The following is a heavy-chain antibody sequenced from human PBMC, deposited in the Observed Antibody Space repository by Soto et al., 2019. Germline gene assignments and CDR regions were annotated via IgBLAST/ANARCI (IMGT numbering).Heavy chain of an antibody. CDR2: IIPIFGTA. J-gene: IGHJ6*02. CDR3: ASSDGRTYSSSWYSRYDYGMDV. D-gene: IGHD6-13*01. Sequence: SVKVSGKASGGTFSSYAISWVRQAPGQGLEWMGGIIPIFGTANFAQKFQGRVTITADESTSKASMERSSLRSEATAVNYCASSDGRTYSSSWYSRYDYGMDVWGQGTRVTVSS. V-gene: IGHV1-69*13. CDR1: GGTFSSYA.